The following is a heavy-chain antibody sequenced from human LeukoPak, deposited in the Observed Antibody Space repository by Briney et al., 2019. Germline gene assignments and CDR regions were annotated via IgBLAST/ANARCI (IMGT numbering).Heavy chain of an antibody. CDR3: AKYTSGTSYRGLDQ. D-gene: IGHD3-10*01. Sequence: GGSLRLSCGASGLTFSSYGMSWVRQAPGKGLEWVSTIIGSAVNTYYADSVKGRFTISRDDSKNTVYLQMNSLRAEDTAVYSCAKYTSGTSYRGLDQWGQGTLVTVSS. CDR1: GLTFSSYG. V-gene: IGHV3-23*01. CDR2: IIGSAVNT. J-gene: IGHJ4*02.